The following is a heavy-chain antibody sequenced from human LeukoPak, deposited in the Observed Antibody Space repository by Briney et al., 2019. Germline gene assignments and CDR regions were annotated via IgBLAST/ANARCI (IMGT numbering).Heavy chain of an antibody. CDR2: LSGNGNTI. CDR3: AKALYGGHDY. J-gene: IGHJ4*02. V-gene: IGHV3-23*01. D-gene: IGHD4-23*01. Sequence: GGSLRLSCAASGFTFSTYAMSWVRQAPGKGLECVSALSGNGNTIYYADSVKGRFTISRDNSKNTLSLQMNSLRAEDTAVYYYAKALYGGHDYWGQGTLVTVSS. CDR1: GFTFSTYA.